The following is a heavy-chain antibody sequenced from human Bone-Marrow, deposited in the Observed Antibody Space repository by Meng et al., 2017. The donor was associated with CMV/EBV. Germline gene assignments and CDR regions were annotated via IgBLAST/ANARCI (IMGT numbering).Heavy chain of an antibody. CDR3: ARAYDFWSGRNWYFDL. Sequence: GESLKISCSASGLSFSTYDMSWVRQAPGKGLEWVSIITGNGGSIHYADSVKGRFTISRDNAKNSLYLQMNSLRAEDTAVYYCARAYDFWSGRNWYFDLWGRGTLVTVSS. J-gene: IGHJ2*01. V-gene: IGHV3-23*01. CDR2: ITGNGGSI. CDR1: GLSFSTYD. D-gene: IGHD3-3*01.